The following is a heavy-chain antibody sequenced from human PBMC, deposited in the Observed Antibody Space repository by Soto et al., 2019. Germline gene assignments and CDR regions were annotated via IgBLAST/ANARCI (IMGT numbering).Heavy chain of an antibody. V-gene: IGHV3-21*01. J-gene: IGHJ4*02. CDR1: GFTFSSYS. CDR3: ARDIEYSGYDFQVLGFPPYSYGWRYFDY. D-gene: IGHD5-12*01. Sequence: PGGSLRLSCAASGFTFSSYSMNWVRQAPGKGLEWVSSISSSSSYIYYADSVKGRFTISRDNAKNSLYLQANSLRAEDTAVYYCARDIEYSGYDFQVLGFPPYSYGWRYFDYWGQGALVTVSS. CDR2: ISSSSSYI.